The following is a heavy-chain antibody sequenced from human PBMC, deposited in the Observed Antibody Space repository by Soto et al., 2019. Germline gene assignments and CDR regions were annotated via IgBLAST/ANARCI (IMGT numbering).Heavy chain of an antibody. CDR2: ISGSVGTT. CDR1: GFTFSSYA. V-gene: IGHV3-23*01. CDR3: AKTANGWFSAFDI. J-gene: IGHJ3*02. D-gene: IGHD6-19*01. Sequence: HPGGSLRLSCAASGFTFSSYAMSWVRQAPGKGLEWVSAISGSVGTTYYADSVKCRFTFSRDNSKNTLYLQMNSLRAEDTAVYYCAKTANGWFSAFDIWGQGTMVTVSS.